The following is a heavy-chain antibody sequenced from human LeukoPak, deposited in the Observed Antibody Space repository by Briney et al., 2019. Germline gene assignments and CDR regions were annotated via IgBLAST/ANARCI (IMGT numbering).Heavy chain of an antibody. CDR1: GFTFSSYE. J-gene: IGHJ4*02. Sequence: PGGSLRLSCAASGFTFSSYEVNWVRQAPGKGLEWVSYISGTGRTIYYADSVKGRFTISRDDARNSLYLQMNSLRAEDTAVYYCARGSSSRPFDYWGQGTLVTVSS. CDR3: ARGSSSRPFDY. CDR2: ISGTGRTI. V-gene: IGHV3-48*03. D-gene: IGHD6-6*01.